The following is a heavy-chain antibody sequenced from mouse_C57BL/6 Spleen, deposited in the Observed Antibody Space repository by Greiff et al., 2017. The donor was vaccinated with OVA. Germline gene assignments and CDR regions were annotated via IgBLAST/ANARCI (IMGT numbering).Heavy chain of an antibody. J-gene: IGHJ3*01. CDR3: VSPYDYDPFAFAY. CDR2: IRSKSNNYAT. V-gene: IGHV10-1*01. CDR1: GFSFNTYA. D-gene: IGHD2-4*01. Sequence: GGGLVQPKGSLKLSCAASGFSFNTYAMNWVRQAPGKGLDWVARIRSKSNNYATYYADSVKDRFTISRDDSESMLYLQMNNLKTEDTAMYYCVSPYDYDPFAFAYWGQGTLVTVSA.